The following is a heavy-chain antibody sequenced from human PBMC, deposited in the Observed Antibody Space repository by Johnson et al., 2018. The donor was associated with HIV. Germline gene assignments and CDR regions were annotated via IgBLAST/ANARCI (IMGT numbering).Heavy chain of an antibody. V-gene: IGHV3-33*01. CDR2: IWYDGSNK. D-gene: IGHD3-22*01. Sequence: QVQLVESGGGVVQPGRSLRLSCAASGFTFSSYGMHWVRQAPGKGLEWVAVIWYDGSNKYYVDSVKGRFTIYRDNAKNSLYLQMNSLRAEDTDVYYCARDYYDMPWGYDAFDIWGQGTVVTVSS. J-gene: IGHJ3*02. CDR1: GFTFSSYG. CDR3: ARDYYDMPWGYDAFDI.